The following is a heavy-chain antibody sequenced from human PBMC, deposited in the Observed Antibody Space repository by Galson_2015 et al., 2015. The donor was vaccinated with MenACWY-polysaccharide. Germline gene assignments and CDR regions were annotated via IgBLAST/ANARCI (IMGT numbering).Heavy chain of an antibody. J-gene: IGHJ4*02. CDR3: ARASCSGNRCFFGD. CDR1: GGDLSSSG. Sequence: SVKVSCKASGGDLSSSGISWVRQAPGQELEWMGRIIPIFGTHYAQRFQGRITVSADTSTSTVHMELSSLRSDDTAVYYCARASCSGNRCFFGDWGQGTLVTVSS. V-gene: IGHV1-69*04. CDR2: IIPIFGT. D-gene: IGHD2-15*01.